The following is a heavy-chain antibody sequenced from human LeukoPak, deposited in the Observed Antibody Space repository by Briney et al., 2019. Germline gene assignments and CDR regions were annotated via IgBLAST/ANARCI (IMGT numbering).Heavy chain of an antibody. Sequence: ASVKVSCKASGYTFTGYYMHWVRQAPGQGLEWMGWINPNSGGTNYSQKFQGRVTMTRDTSISTAYMELSRLRSDDTAVYYCARVGAVAGTSYYFAYWGQGTLVTVSS. CDR1: GYTFTGYY. CDR3: ARVGAVAGTSYYFAY. J-gene: IGHJ4*02. CDR2: INPNSGGT. V-gene: IGHV1-2*02. D-gene: IGHD6-19*01.